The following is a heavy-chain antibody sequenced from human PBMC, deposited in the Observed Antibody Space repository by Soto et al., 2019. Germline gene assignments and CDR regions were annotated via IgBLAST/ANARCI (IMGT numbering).Heavy chain of an antibody. CDR3: ARGGLTDYFDS. J-gene: IGHJ4*02. CDR1: GFTFSSYG. Sequence: QVQLVESGGGVVQPGRSLRLSCAASGFTFSSYGMHWVRQAPGKGLEWVAVIWYDGSNKYYADSAKGRFTIYRDNSKNTLYLQMNSLRAEDTAVYYCARGGLTDYFDSWGQGTLVTVSS. D-gene: IGHD2-21*02. V-gene: IGHV3-33*01. CDR2: IWYDGSNK.